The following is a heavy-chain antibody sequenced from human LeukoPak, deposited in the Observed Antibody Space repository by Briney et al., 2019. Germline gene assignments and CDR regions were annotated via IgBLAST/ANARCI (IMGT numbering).Heavy chain of an antibody. D-gene: IGHD6-19*01. CDR3: ARDFVAVSGTGNY. J-gene: IGHJ4*02. CDR2: INWNGDTT. CDR1: GFTLNDYG. Sequence: GGSQRLSCAASGFTLNDYGMSWVRQAPGKGLEWVSGINWNGDTTSYADSVKGRFTISRDNARNFLYLQMNSLRAEDTALYYCARDFVAVSGTGNYWGQGTLVTVSS. V-gene: IGHV3-20*04.